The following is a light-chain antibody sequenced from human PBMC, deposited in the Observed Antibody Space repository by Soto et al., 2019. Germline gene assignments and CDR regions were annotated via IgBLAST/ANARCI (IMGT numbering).Light chain of an antibody. V-gene: IGKV1-39*01. J-gene: IGKJ1*01. Sequence: IQLTQSPSYIATSICGTINITSRASQSISNFLNWYQQRPGKAPKLLIYAASTLHSGVPSRFSGSGSGTDFTLTISSLQPEDFATYYCQQRHHSPRTFGQGTKVDIK. CDR2: AAS. CDR3: QQRHHSPRT. CDR1: QSISNF.